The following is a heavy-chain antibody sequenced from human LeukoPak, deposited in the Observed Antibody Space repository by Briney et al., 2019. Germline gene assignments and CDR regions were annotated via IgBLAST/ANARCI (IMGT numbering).Heavy chain of an antibody. V-gene: IGHV3-7*01. CDR2: IKQDGSEK. CDR1: GFTFSSYW. CDR3: ARVSWFDAFDI. D-gene: IGHD3-10*01. Sequence: PGGSLRLSCAASGFTFSSYWMSWVRQAPGKGLEWVANIKQDGSEKYYVDSAKGRFTISRDNAKNSLYLQMNSLRAEDTAVYYCARVSWFDAFDIWGQGTMVTVSS. J-gene: IGHJ3*02.